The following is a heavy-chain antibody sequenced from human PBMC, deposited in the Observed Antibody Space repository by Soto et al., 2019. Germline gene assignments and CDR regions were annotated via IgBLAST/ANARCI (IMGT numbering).Heavy chain of an antibody. J-gene: IGHJ6*02. CDR2: INHSGST. CDR1: GGYFSGYC. V-gene: IGHV4-34*01. D-gene: IGHD3-10*01. CDR3: APLGRIRGVPVYYYGMDV. Sequence: SETLSVTCAVYGGYFSGYCWSWIRKPPGKGLEWIGEINHSGSTNYNPSLKSRVTISVDTSKNQFSLKLSSVTAADPAVYYWAPLGRIRGVPVYYYGMDVWGQGTTVTVSS.